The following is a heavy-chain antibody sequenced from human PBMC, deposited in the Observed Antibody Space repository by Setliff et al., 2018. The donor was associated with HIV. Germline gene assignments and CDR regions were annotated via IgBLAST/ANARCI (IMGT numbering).Heavy chain of an antibody. CDR2: IYTSGSV. J-gene: IGHJ5*02. Sequence: SETLSLTCTVSGGSISSSSYYWDWIRQPPGKGLEWIGYIYTSGSVNYNPSLNSRVTISVDTSKNQFSLKLNSVTAEDTAVYYCARVKATAGVMSPEKGRFDPWGQGTLVTVSS. CDR3: ARVKATAGVMSPEKGRFDP. V-gene: IGHV4-61*05. CDR1: GGSISSSSYY. D-gene: IGHD6-13*01.